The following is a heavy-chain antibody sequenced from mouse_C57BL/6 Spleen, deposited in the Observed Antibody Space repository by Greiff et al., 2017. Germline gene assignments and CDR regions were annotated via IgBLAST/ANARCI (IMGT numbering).Heavy chain of an antibody. CDR2: IYPGDGDP. Sequence: VQLQQSGPELVKPGASVKISCKASGYAFSSSWMNWVKQRPGKGLEWIGRIYPGDGDPNYNGKFKGKATLTADKSSSTAYMRLSSLTSEDSAVYFCARTGTSWCAYWGQGTLVTVSA. CDR1: GYAFSSSW. D-gene: IGHD4-1*01. CDR3: ARTGTSWCAY. J-gene: IGHJ3*01. V-gene: IGHV1-82*01.